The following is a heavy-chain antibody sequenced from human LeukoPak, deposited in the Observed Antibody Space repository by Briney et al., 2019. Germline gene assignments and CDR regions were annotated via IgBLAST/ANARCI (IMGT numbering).Heavy chain of an antibody. D-gene: IGHD4-11*01. Sequence: ASVTVSCTASGYTFTGYYMHWVRQAPGQGLEWMGWINPNSGGTNYAQKFQGRVTMTRDTSISTAYMELSRLRSDDTAVYYCARAGDYKKYYFDYWGQGTLVTVSS. J-gene: IGHJ4*02. CDR3: ARAGDYKKYYFDY. CDR1: GYTFTGYY. CDR2: INPNSGGT. V-gene: IGHV1-2*02.